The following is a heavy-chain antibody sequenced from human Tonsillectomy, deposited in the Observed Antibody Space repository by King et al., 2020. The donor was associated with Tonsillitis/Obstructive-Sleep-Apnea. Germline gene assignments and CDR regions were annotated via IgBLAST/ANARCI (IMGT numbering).Heavy chain of an antibody. V-gene: IGHV5-51*01. D-gene: IGHD3-22*01. CDR3: ARPPSRYYDSIFKGGDS. CDR2: IYPGDSDT. J-gene: IGHJ4*02. CDR1: GYSFTSYW. Sequence: LQLVQSGAEVKKPGESLKISCKGSGYSFTSYWIGWVRQMPGKGLEWMGIIYPGDSDTRYSPSFQGQVTITADKSISTAYLQWSSLKASDTAMYYCARPPSRYYDSIFKGGDSWGQGTLVTVSS.